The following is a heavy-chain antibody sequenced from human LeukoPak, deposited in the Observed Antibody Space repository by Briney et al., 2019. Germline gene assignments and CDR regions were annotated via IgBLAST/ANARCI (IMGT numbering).Heavy chain of an antibody. Sequence: SETLPLTCAVYGGSFSGYYWSWIRQPPGKGLEWIGEINHSGSTNYNPSLKSRVIISVDTSKNQFSLKLSSVTAADTAVYYCARGGMVRGVPSDYWGQGTLVTVSS. D-gene: IGHD3-10*01. CDR2: INHSGST. J-gene: IGHJ4*02. CDR3: ARGGMVRGVPSDY. V-gene: IGHV4-34*01. CDR1: GGSFSGYY.